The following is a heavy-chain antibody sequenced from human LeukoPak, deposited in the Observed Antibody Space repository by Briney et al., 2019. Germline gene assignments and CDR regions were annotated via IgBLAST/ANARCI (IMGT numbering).Heavy chain of an antibody. CDR2: ISSSSSYI. J-gene: IGHJ4*02. V-gene: IGHV3-21*01. CDR1: GFTFSSYS. Sequence: GGSLRLSCAASGFTFSSYSMNWVRQAPGKGLEWVSSISSSSSYIYYADSVKGRFTISRDNAKNSLYLQMNSLRAEDTAVYYCARDVSTAEYYDSSGYYSGVYWGQGTLVTVSS. CDR3: ARDVSTAEYYDSSGYYSGVY. D-gene: IGHD3-22*01.